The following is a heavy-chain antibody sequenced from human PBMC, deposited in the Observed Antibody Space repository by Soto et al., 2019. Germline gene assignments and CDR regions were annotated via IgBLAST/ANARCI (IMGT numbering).Heavy chain of an antibody. CDR3: SKGHHISAYNYLEY. J-gene: IGHJ4*02. CDR2: ISGSGANT. V-gene: IGHV3-23*01. D-gene: IGHD3-16*01. CDR1: GFTLTTYA. Sequence: GRSLRLSCAASGFTLTTYAMSWVRQAPGKGLEWVSGISGSGANTYYADSVRGRFTVSRDYSENTLYLQMDNLRAEDTALYYCSKGHHISAYNYLEYWGRGTLVTV.